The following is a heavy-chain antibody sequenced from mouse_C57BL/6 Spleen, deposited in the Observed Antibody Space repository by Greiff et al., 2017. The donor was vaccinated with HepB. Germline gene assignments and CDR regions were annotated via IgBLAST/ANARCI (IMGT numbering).Heavy chain of an antibody. CDR2: ISYDGSN. D-gene: IGHD1-1*01. J-gene: IGHJ2*01. Sequence: EVKLMESGPGLVKPSQSLSLTCSVTGYSITSGYYWNWIRQFPGNKLEWMGYISYDGSNNYNPSLKNRISITRDTSKNQFFLKLNSVTTEDTATYYCARGGVLLRYYFDYWGQGTTLTVSS. CDR1: GYSITSGYY. V-gene: IGHV3-6*01. CDR3: ARGGVLLRYYFDY.